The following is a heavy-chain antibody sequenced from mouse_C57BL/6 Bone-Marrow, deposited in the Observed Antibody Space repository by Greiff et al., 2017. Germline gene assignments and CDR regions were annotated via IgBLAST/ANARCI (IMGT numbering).Heavy chain of an antibody. CDR1: GYTFTSYG. V-gene: IGHV1-81*01. J-gene: IGHJ3*01. CDR2: IYPRSGNT. CDR3: ARGDYDGFFAY. D-gene: IGHD2-4*01. Sequence: VKLQESGAELARPGASVKLSCKASGYTFTSYGISWVKQRIGQGLEWIGEIYPRSGNTYYNEKFKGKATLTADKSSSTAYMELRSLTSEDSAVYFCARGDYDGFFAYWGQGTLVTVSA.